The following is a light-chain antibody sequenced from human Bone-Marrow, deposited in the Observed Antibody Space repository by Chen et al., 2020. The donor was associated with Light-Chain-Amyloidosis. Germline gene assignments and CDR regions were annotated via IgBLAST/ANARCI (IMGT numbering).Light chain of an antibody. Sequence: QSALTQPASVSGSPGQSITISCTGTSSDVGRYNRVSWYQQHPGKAPKLMIYEVSKRPSGVSNRFSGSKSGNTASLTISGLQAEDEADYYCCSYAGSSTLYVFGTGTKVTVL. CDR2: EVS. CDR3: CSYAGSSTLYV. V-gene: IGLV2-23*02. CDR1: SSDVGRYNR. J-gene: IGLJ1*01.